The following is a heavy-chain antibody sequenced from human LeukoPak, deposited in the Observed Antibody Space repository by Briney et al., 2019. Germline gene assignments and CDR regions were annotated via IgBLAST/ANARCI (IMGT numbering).Heavy chain of an antibody. CDR1: GFTFSSYA. CDR2: INSDGSSR. V-gene: IGHV3-74*01. CDR3: ASASSHRIAAGGDY. Sequence: GGSLRLSCAASGFTFSSYAMSWVRQAPGKGLEWVSRINSDGSSRNYADSVKGRLTISRDNAKNTLYLQMSSLRAEDTAVYYCASASSHRIAAGGDYWGQGTLVTVSS. D-gene: IGHD6-13*01. J-gene: IGHJ4*02.